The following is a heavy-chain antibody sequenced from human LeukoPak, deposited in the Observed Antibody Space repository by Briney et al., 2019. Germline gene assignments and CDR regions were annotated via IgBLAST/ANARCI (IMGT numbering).Heavy chain of an antibody. CDR3: ARDRGYYYYYMDV. Sequence: GGSLRLSCAASGFTFSSYGMHWVRQAPGKGLEWVAVISYDGSNKYYADSVKGRFTISRDNSKNTLYLQMNSLRAEDTAVHYCARDRGYYYYYMDVWGKGATVTISS. CDR1: GFTFSSYG. CDR2: ISYDGSNK. J-gene: IGHJ6*03. V-gene: IGHV3-30*03.